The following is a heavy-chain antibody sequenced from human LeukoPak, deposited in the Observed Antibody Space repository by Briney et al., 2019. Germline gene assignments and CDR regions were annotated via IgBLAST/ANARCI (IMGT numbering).Heavy chain of an antibody. CDR1: GFTFNSYG. D-gene: IGHD3-9*01. CDR2: IRYDGSNK. J-gene: IGHJ4*02. Sequence: GGSLRLSCAASGFTFNSYGRNWVRQVPGKGLEWVAVIRYDGSNKYYADSVKGRFTISRDNSKNTLYLQMTSLKTEDTAVYFCARGGYYNILTGFRARILGFDYWGQGTLVTVSS. V-gene: IGHV3-30*19. CDR3: ARGGYYNILTGFRARILGFDY.